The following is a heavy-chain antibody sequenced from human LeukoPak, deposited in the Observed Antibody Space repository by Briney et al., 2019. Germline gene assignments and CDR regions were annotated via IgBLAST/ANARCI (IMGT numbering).Heavy chain of an antibody. CDR1: GGSISSSNW. V-gene: IGHV4-4*02. CDR3: ARDGMVRGVIIPYYFDY. CDR2: INHSGST. J-gene: IGHJ4*02. D-gene: IGHD3-10*01. Sequence: SGTLSLTCAVSGGSISSSNWWSWVRQPPGKGLEWIGEINHSGSTNYNPSLKSRVTISVDTSKNQFSLKLSSVTAADTAVYYCARDGMVRGVIIPYYFDYWGQGTLVTVSS.